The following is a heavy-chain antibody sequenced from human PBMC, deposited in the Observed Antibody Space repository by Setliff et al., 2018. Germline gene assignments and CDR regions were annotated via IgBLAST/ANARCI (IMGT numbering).Heavy chain of an antibody. Sequence: ASVKVSCKASGCTFAGYYMHWVRQAPGQGLEWMGWINPNSGGANYAQKFQGRVTMTRDTSISTGYMELSRLRSDDAAVYYCARGLNRWFGEFAFDIWGQGTMVTVSS. J-gene: IGHJ3*02. V-gene: IGHV1-2*02. CDR3: ARGLNRWFGEFAFDI. CDR2: INPNSGGA. CDR1: GCTFAGYY. D-gene: IGHD3-10*01.